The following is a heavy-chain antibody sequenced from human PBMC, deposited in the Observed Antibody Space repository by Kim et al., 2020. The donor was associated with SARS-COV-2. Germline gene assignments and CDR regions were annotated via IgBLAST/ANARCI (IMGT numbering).Heavy chain of an antibody. D-gene: IGHD6-6*01. V-gene: IGHV4-39*01. J-gene: IGHJ4*02. Sequence: NPSLKSRVTISVDTSKNQFSLKLSSVTAADMAVYYCARQRIAARPRPFDYWGQGTLVTVSS. CDR3: ARQRIAARPRPFDY.